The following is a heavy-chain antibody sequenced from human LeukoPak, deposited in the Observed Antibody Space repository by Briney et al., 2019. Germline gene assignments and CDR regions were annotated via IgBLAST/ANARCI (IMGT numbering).Heavy chain of an antibody. D-gene: IGHD2-15*01. Sequence: ASVKVSCKASGYTFTSYAMHWVRQAPGQGLEWMGWINTNTGNPPYAQGFTGRFVFSLDTSVSTAYLQNSSLKAEDTAVYYCATGPAATPMGYWGQGTLVTVSS. CDR2: INTNTGNP. V-gene: IGHV7-4-1*02. CDR1: GYTFTSYA. CDR3: ATGPAATPMGY. J-gene: IGHJ4*02.